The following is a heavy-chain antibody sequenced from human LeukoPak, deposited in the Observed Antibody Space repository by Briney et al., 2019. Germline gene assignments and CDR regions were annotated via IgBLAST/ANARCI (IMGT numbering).Heavy chain of an antibody. V-gene: IGHV1-46*01. CDR3: AKDFDRVFDY. D-gene: IGHD3-22*01. CDR2: INPSGGST. J-gene: IGHJ4*02. CDR1: GYTFTSYG. Sequence: ASVKVSCKASGYTFTSYGISWVRQAPGQGLEWMGIINPSGGSTSYAQKFQGRVTMTRDTSTSTVYMELSSLRSEDTAVYYCAKDFDRVFDYWGQGTLVTVSS.